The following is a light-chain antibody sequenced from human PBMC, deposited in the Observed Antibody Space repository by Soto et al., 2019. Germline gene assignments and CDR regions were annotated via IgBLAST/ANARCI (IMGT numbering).Light chain of an antibody. J-gene: IGKJ1*01. CDR2: ATS. V-gene: IGKV3D-20*02. Sequence: EIVLTQSPGTLSLSPGERATLSCRASQSVDSTYLAWYQQKPGQAPRLLIFATSSRAAGVPDRFSGSGSGTDFTLTISRLEPEDFATYYCLQHNNYPWTFGQGTRVEIK. CDR3: LQHNNYPWT. CDR1: QSVDSTY.